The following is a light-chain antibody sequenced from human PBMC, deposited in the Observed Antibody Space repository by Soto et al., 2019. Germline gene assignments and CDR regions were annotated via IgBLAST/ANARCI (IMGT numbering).Light chain of an antibody. CDR2: DVS. CDR3: QQYDKQPVT. CDR1: QDISNF. J-gene: IGKJ4*01. Sequence: DIQMTQSPSSLSASVGDRVTITCQASQDISNFLNWYHQTAGKAPRLLIYDVSSLQPGVASRFSGSGSGTDFSLTINGLQPEDIGTFYCQQYDKQPVTFGGGTKVDIK. V-gene: IGKV1-33*01.